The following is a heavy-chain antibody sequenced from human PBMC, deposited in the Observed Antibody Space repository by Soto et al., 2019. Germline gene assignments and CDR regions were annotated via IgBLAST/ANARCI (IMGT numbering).Heavy chain of an antibody. V-gene: IGHV4-59*08. CDR1: GGPISSYY. D-gene: IGHD3-10*01. CDR3: ARQVTMVRGVIDY. J-gene: IGHJ4*02. Sequence: SETLSLTCTVSGGPISSYYWSWIRQPPGKGLEWIGYIYYSGSTNYNPSLKSRVTISVDTSKNQFSLKLSSVTAADTAVHYCARQVTMVRGVIDYWGQGTLVTVSS. CDR2: IYYSGST.